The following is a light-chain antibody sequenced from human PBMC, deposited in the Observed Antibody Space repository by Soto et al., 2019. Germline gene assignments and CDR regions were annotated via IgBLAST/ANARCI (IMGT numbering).Light chain of an antibody. CDR1: QDIETY. CDR2: GTF. CDR3: QHLNNYPPFT. V-gene: IGKV1-9*01. J-gene: IGKJ3*01. Sequence: IQLTQSPSSLSASVGDRVSITCRASQDIETYLAWYQQKQGKAPKLLISGTFTLQSGVPSRFNGSGSGTDFTLTISRLQPEDFATYYCQHLNNYPPFTFGPGTKVDLE.